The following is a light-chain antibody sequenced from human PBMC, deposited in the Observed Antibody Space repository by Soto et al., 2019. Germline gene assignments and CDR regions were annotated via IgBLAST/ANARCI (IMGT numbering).Light chain of an antibody. CDR3: LLAYSNYVV. V-gene: IGLV7-46*01. CDR2: DTN. CDR1: TGAVTSGHY. J-gene: IGLJ2*01. Sequence: QAVVTQEPSVTVSPGGTVTLTCGSSTGAVTSGHYPYWFQQKPGQAPRTLIYDTNNKNSWTPARFSGSLLGGKAALTLSGAQPEDEAEYYCLLAYSNYVVFGGGTKVTVL.